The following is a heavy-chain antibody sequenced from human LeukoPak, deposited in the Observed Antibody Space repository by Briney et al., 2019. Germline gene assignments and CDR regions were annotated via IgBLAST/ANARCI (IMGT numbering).Heavy chain of an antibody. J-gene: IGHJ4*02. CDR2: IIPIFGTA. CDR1: GGTFSSYA. Sequence: GASVKVSCKASGGTFSSYAISWVRQAPGQGLEWMGGIIPIFGTANYAQKLQGRVTMTTDTSTSTAYMELRSLRSDDTAVYYCAREHYYGSGSYYNYWGQGTLVTVSS. V-gene: IGHV1-69*05. CDR3: AREHYYGSGSYYNY. D-gene: IGHD3-10*01.